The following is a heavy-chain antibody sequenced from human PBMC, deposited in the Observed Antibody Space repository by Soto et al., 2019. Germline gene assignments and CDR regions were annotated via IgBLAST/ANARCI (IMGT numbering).Heavy chain of an antibody. CDR3: ARDSPIGSTFSGYDAIDY. CDR2: IIPLLGIA. D-gene: IGHD5-12*01. Sequence: QVQLVQSGAEVRKPGSSVKVSCKTSGGTFSNDIITWVRQAPGQGLEWMGRIIPLLGIANYAQKFQGRVTITADKSTSTAYMELNSVRSEDTAVYYCARDSPIGSTFSGYDAIDYWGQGTLVTVSS. CDR1: GGTFSNDI. J-gene: IGHJ4*02. V-gene: IGHV1-69*08.